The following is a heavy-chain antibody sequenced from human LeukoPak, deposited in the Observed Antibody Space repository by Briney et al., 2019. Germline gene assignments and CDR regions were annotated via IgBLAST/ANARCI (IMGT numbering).Heavy chain of an antibody. D-gene: IGHD3-10*01. CDR3: ARVGVKPTYYYGSGSPSSYYYYYMDV. V-gene: IGHV4-59*10. CDR2: IYTSGST. CDR1: GGSFSGYY. J-gene: IGHJ6*03. Sequence: PSETLSLTCAVYGGSFSGYYWSWIRQPAGKGLEWIGRIYTSGSTNYNPSLKSRVTMSVDTSKNQFSLKLSSVTAADTAVYYCARVGVKPTYYYGSGSPSSYYYYYMDVWGKGTTVTISS.